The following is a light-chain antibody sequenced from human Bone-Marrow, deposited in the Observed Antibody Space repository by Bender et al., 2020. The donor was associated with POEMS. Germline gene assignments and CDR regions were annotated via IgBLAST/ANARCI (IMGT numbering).Light chain of an antibody. V-gene: IGLV2-14*03. CDR1: SSDIGAYKY. Sequence: QSALTQPASVSGSLGQSITISCTGTSSDIGAYKYVSWYQQHPGKVPKLIIYDVTNRPSGVSDRFSGSKSGHTGSLTGSGLQAEGEAGYYCSSYTTSSTLIFGGGTTLAVL. CDR3: SSYTTSSTLI. J-gene: IGLJ2*01. CDR2: DVT.